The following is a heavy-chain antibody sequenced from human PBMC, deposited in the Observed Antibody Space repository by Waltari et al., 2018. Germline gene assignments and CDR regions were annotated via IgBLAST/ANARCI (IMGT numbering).Heavy chain of an antibody. D-gene: IGHD1-26*01. CDR3: AAIVAATRAIDY. CDR2: IYYKGST. J-gene: IGHJ4*02. Sequence: VQLQESAPGLVKPSETLSLTCSVSGASINSYHLTWVRRPPGRGLEWIVYIYYKGSTSYNPSLRGRVNMSLETSKNQFSINLRIVTTADTGMYYCAAIVAATRAIDYWGPGALVTVFS. CDR1: GASINSYH. V-gene: IGHV4-59*03.